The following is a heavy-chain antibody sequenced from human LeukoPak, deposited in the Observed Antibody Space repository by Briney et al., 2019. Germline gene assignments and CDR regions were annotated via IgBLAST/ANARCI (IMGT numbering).Heavy chain of an antibody. J-gene: IGHJ4*02. D-gene: IGHD6-19*01. CDR1: GGSFGGYY. Sequence: SETLSLTCAVYGGSFGGYYWGWIRQPPGKGRGWIGNIYYSGSTYDNPSLRGRVTISVDTSKNQFSLKVSSVTAADTAVYYCARQFRGSGWYYEYWGQGTLVTVSS. CDR2: IYYSGST. CDR3: ARQFRGSGWYYEY. V-gene: IGHV4-34*01.